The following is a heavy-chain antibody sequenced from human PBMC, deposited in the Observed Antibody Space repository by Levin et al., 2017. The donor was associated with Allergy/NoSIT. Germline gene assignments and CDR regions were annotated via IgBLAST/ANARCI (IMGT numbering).Heavy chain of an antibody. CDR3: AKGSGGSCYSALDY. V-gene: IGHV3-23*01. CDR2: ISGSGGST. CDR1: GFTFSSYA. Sequence: PGGSLRLSCAASGFTFSSYAMSWVRQAPGKGLEWVSGISGSGGSTYYAESVKGRFTISRDNSKNTLYLQMNSLRAEDTAVYYCAKGSGGSCYSALDYWGQGTLVTVSS. J-gene: IGHJ4*02. D-gene: IGHD2-15*01.